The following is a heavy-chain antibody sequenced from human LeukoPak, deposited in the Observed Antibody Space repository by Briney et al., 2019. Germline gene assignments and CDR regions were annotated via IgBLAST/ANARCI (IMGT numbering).Heavy chain of an antibody. J-gene: IGHJ3*02. CDR2: ISWDGGST. D-gene: IGHD6-6*01. Sequence: GGSLRLSCAASGFTFHDYTMHWVRQAPGKGLEWVSLISWDGGSTPYADSVKGRFTISRDNSKNSLYLQMNSLRTEDTALYYCSGSSAGAFDIWGQGTMVTVSS. V-gene: IGHV3-43*01. CDR3: SGSSAGAFDI. CDR1: GFTFHDYT.